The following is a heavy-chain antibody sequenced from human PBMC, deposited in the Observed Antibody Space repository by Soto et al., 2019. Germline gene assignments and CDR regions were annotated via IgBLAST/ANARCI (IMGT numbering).Heavy chain of an antibody. J-gene: IGHJ5*02. CDR1: GFTFSSYW. D-gene: IGHD3-10*01. Sequence: EVQLVESGGGLVQPGGSLRLSCAASGFTFSSYWMSWVRQAPGKGLEWVANIKQDGSEKYYVDSVKGRFTISRDNAKNALYLQMNSLRAEDTAVYYCARDGRESWFDPWGQGTLVTVSS. V-gene: IGHV3-7*01. CDR3: ARDGRESWFDP. CDR2: IKQDGSEK.